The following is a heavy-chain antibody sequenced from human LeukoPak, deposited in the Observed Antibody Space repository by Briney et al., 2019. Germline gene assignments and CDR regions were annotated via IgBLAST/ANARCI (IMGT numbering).Heavy chain of an antibody. CDR1: GDTFGSYA. D-gene: IGHD3-22*01. J-gene: IGHJ4*02. Sequence: SVKVSCKAPGDTFGSYAISWVRQAHGQGLEWMGRTIPILGIAKYAQKFQGRLTITADTSTSTAYMQLTNLRSDDTAVYYCASQFLLPFDYWGRGTLVTVSS. CDR2: TIPILGIA. CDR3: ASQFLLPFDY. V-gene: IGHV1-69*04.